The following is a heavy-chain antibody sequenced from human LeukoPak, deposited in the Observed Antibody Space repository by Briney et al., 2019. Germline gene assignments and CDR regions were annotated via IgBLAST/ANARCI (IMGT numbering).Heavy chain of an antibody. CDR1: GGSINSYY. CDR3: ARGNAN. J-gene: IGHJ4*02. CDR2: ISYSGGT. V-gene: IGHV4-59*01. Sequence: PPETLSLTCTVSGGSINSYYWSWIRQPPGKGLEWIGYISYSGGTNYNPSLKSRVTISLDTSKNQFFLKLSSVTAADTALYYCARGNANWGQGTLVTVSS.